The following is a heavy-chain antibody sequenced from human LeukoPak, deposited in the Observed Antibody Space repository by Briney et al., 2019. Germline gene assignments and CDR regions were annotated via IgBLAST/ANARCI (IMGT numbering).Heavy chain of an antibody. CDR1: GYTLTELS. D-gene: IGHD6-13*01. J-gene: IGHJ6*02. V-gene: IGHV1-24*01. Sequence: ASVKVSCKVSGYTLTELSMHWVRQAPGKGLEWMGGFDPEDGETIYAQKFQGRVTMTEDTSTDTAYMELSSLRSEDTAVYYCATPAAGTHYYYYGMGVWGQGTTVTVSS. CDR3: ATPAAGTHYYYYGMGV. CDR2: FDPEDGET.